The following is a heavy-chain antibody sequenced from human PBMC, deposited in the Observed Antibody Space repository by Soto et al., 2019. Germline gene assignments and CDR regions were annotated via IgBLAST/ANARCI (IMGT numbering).Heavy chain of an antibody. CDR1: GGTFSTYA. J-gene: IGHJ6*02. D-gene: IGHD3-10*01. V-gene: IGHV1-69*06. CDR2: LIPIFGTA. Sequence: QVQLVRSGAEVKKPGSSVRVSCKASGGTFSTYAIIWVRQAPGQGLEWMGGLIPIFGTANYAQKFQGRVTLTADKFTSTAYMELSSLRSEDTAVYYCARVELPNGGMDVWGQGTTVTVSS. CDR3: ARVELPNGGMDV.